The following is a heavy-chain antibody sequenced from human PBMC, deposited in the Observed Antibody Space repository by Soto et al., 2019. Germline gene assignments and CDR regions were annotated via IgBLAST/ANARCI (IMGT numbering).Heavy chain of an antibody. V-gene: IGHV1-69*04. CDR1: GGTFSSYT. CDR3: GRDIAAAGTYYYYYMDV. J-gene: IGHJ6*03. CDR2: IIPILGIA. D-gene: IGHD6-13*01. Sequence: SVKVSCKASGGTFSSYTISWVRQAPGQGLEWMGRIIPILGIANYAQKFQGRVTITADKSTGTAYMELSSLRSEDTAVYYCGRDIAAAGTYYYYYMDVWGKRTTVTVSS.